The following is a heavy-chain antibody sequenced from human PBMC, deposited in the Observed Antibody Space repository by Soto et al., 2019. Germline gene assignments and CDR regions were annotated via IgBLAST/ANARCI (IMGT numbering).Heavy chain of an antibody. V-gene: IGHV3-7*05. CDR2: INRDGSKK. CDR3: ARDVSPGSSSLYLDAFDI. CDR1: GFTLSAYW. Sequence: EVHLEESGGDLVQPGGSLRLSCAASGFTLSAYWMTWVRQAPGKGLEWVANINRDGSKKSYLDSVRGRFPISRDNVGNSLYLQMDSLRADDTALYYCARDVSPGSSSLYLDAFDIWGQGTMVTVSS. J-gene: IGHJ3*02. D-gene: IGHD6-13*01.